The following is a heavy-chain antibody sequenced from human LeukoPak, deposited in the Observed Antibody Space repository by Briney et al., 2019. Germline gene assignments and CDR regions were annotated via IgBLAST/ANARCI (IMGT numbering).Heavy chain of an antibody. CDR3: ARVGTAEGTLEDY. J-gene: IGHJ4*02. D-gene: IGHD6-13*01. V-gene: IGHV3-7*01. CDR2: IKQDGSEK. Sequence: PGGSLRLSCAASGFTFSSYWMSWVRQAPGKGLEWVANIKQDGSEKYYVDSVKGRFTISRDNARTSLYLQMNSLRAEDTAVYYCARVGTAEGTLEDYWGQGTLVTVSS. CDR1: GFTFSSYW.